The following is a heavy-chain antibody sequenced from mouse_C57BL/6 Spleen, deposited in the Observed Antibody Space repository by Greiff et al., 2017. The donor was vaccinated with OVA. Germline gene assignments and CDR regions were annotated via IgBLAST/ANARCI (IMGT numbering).Heavy chain of an antibody. CDR2: ISYDGSN. J-gene: IGHJ2*01. CDR3: ARATDYFDY. V-gene: IGHV3-6*01. Sequence: VQLVESGPGLVKPSQSLSLTCSVTGYSITSGYYWNWIRQFPGNKLEWMGYISYDGSNNYNPSLKNRISITRDTSKNQFFLKLNSVTTEDTATYYCARATDYFDYWGQGTTLTVSS. D-gene: IGHD3-2*01. CDR1: GYSITSGYY.